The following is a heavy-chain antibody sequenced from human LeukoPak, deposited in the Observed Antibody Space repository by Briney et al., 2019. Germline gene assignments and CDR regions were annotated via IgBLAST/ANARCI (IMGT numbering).Heavy chain of an antibody. CDR3: ARDNDILTGYPDY. J-gene: IGHJ4*02. Sequence: GRSLRLSCAASGFTFSSYGMHWVSQAPGKGLEWVAVIWYDGSNKYYADSVKGRFTISRDNSKNTLYLQMNSLRAEDTAVYYCARDNDILTGYPDYWGQGTLVTVSS. CDR1: GFTFSSYG. D-gene: IGHD3-9*01. V-gene: IGHV3-33*01. CDR2: IWYDGSNK.